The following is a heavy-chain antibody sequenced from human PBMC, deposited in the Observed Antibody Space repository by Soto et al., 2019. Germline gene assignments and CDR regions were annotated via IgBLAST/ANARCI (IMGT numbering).Heavy chain of an antibody. CDR1: GGSVSSGSYY. V-gene: IGHV4-61*01. Sequence: SETRSLTCPVSGGSVSSGSYYWSWIRQPPGKGLEWIGYIYYSGSTNYNPSLKSRVTISVDTSKNQFSLKLSSVTAADTAVYYCARGPGEWVAATFWFDPWGQGTLVTVSS. D-gene: IGHD2-15*01. CDR2: IYYSGST. CDR3: ARGPGEWVAATFWFDP. J-gene: IGHJ5*02.